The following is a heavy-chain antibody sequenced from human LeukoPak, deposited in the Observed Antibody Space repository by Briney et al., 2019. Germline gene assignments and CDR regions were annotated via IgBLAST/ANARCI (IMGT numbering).Heavy chain of an antibody. J-gene: IGHJ6*03. V-gene: IGHV3-21*01. CDR2: ISGSASSTYI. Sequence: GGSLRLSCAASGFTFSNYAMSWVRQAPGKGLEWVSAISGSASSTYIYYADSVKGRFTISRDNAKNSLYLQMNSLRAEDTAVYYCATDLFDYMDVWGKGTTVTVSS. CDR3: ATDLFDYMDV. CDR1: GFTFSNYA. D-gene: IGHD2-21*01.